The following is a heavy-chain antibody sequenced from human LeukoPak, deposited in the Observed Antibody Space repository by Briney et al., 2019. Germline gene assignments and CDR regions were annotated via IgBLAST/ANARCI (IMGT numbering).Heavy chain of an antibody. CDR2: INPSGGST. J-gene: IGHJ5*02. V-gene: IGHV1-46*01. D-gene: IGHD3-22*01. Sequence: GASVKVSCKASGYTFTSYYMHWVRQAPGQGLEWMGIINPSGGSTSYAQKFQGRVTMTRDTSTSTVYMELSSLRSEDTAVYYCARDRGYYDSIDYGYFDPWGQGTLVTVSS. CDR1: GYTFTSYY. CDR3: ARDRGYYDSIDYGYFDP.